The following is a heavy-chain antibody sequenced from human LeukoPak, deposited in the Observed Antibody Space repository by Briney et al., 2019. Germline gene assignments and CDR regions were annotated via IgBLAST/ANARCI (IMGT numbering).Heavy chain of an antibody. Sequence: GGSLRLSCAASGFTFSRYWMTWVRQAPGKGLEWVANIKQDGSEKYYVDSVKGRFTISRDNAKNSLYLQMNSLRAEDTAVYYCAKKLRGSYYFDYWGQGTLVTVSS. CDR1: GFTFSRYW. J-gene: IGHJ4*02. D-gene: IGHD1-26*01. CDR3: AKKLRGSYYFDY. V-gene: IGHV3-7*05. CDR2: IKQDGSEK.